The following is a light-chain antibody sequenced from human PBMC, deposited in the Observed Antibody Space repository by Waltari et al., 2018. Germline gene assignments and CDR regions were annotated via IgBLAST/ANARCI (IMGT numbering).Light chain of an antibody. CDR1: SSDVGSYNL. V-gene: IGLV2-23*02. CDR2: EVI. Sequence: QSALTQPASVSGSPGQSITISCTGTSSDVGSYNLVSWYQQHPGKAPKLMIYEVIKRPSGFANGFSGSKAGNTASLTISGLRSEDEADYYCCSYAGFTTFVVFGGGTKLTVL. J-gene: IGLJ2*01. CDR3: CSYAGFTTFVV.